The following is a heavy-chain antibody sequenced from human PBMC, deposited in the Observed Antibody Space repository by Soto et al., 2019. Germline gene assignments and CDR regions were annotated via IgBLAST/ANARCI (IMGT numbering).Heavy chain of an antibody. CDR3: ARVDSSSWKPFDC. J-gene: IGHJ4*02. Sequence: GASVKVSCKASGYTFTSYAMHWVRQAPGQRLEWMGWINAGNGNTKYSQKFQGRVTITRDTSASTAYMELSSLRSEDTAVYYCARVDSSSWKPFDCWGQGTLVTVSS. D-gene: IGHD6-13*01. CDR2: INAGNGNT. V-gene: IGHV1-3*01. CDR1: GYTFTSYA.